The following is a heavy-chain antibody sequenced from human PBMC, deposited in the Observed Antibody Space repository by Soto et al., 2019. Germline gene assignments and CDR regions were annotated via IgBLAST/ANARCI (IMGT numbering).Heavy chain of an antibody. CDR1: GYSFTRYG. D-gene: IGHD3-16*01. CDR2: INTYNGNT. Sequence: QVQLVQSRAEVKNPGASVKVSCKASGYSFTRYGIAWARQAPGQGLEWMGWINTYNGNTNCAQNLQDRVTLTTDTPTSTAYMELTSLRSNDTAIYYCAMVDVYVTPSPQDVWGQGTTVIVSS. J-gene: IGHJ6*02. V-gene: IGHV1-18*01. CDR3: AMVDVYVTPSPQDV.